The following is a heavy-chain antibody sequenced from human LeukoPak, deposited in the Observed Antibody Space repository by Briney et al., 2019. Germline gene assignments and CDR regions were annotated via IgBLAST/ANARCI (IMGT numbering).Heavy chain of an antibody. D-gene: IGHD4/OR15-4a*01. Sequence: GGCLRLSCAASGFTFSSYGMHWVRQAPGKGLEWVAVIWYDGSNKYYADSVKGRFTISRDNSKNTLYLQMNSLRAEDTAVYYCARESKGASHFDYWGQGTLVTVSS. J-gene: IGHJ4*02. CDR2: IWYDGSNK. CDR3: ARESKGASHFDY. CDR1: GFTFSSYG. V-gene: IGHV3-33*01.